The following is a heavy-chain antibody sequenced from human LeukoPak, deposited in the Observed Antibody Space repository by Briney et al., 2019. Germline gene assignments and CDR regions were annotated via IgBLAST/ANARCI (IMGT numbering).Heavy chain of an antibody. J-gene: IGHJ5*02. D-gene: IGHD6-13*01. CDR3: AKDLSSWFQGFDP. CDR2: ISGSGGST. V-gene: IGHV3-23*01. CDR1: GFTFSSYA. Sequence: GGSLRLSGAASGFTFSSYAMSWVRQAPGKGLEWVSAISGSGGSTYYADSVKGRFTISRDNSKNTLYLQTNSLRAEDTAVYYCAKDLSSWFQGFDPWGQGTLVAVSS.